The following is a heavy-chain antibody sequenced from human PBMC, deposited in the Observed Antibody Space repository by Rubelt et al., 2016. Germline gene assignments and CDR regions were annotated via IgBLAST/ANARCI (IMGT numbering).Heavy chain of an antibody. CDR3: AKDLAEARRAYYYYGMDV. CDR2: IYSGGAT. Sequence: GGGLVQPGGSLRLSCAASGFTVSSNYMSWVRQAPGKGLEWVSLIYSGGATYYADSVKGRFTISRDNSENTLYLQMNNLGAEDTAIYYCAKDLAEARRAYYYYGMDVWGQGTTVTVSS. D-gene: IGHD3-10*01. J-gene: IGHJ6*02. CDR1: GFTVSSNY. V-gene: IGHV3-66*01.